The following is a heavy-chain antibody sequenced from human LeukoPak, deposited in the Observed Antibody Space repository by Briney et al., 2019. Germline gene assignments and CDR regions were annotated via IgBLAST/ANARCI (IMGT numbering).Heavy chain of an antibody. CDR1: GYTFTSYG. CDR2: ISANNGDR. D-gene: IGHD7-27*01. V-gene: IGHV1-18*01. Sequence: AASVKVSCKASGYTFTSYGIRWVRQAPGQGLEWMGWISANNGDRSYPERLQGRVTLTTDTSTTTAYMELRSLRSDDTAVYYCARDTGACGNWGLNSCYWGQLALLTVCS. CDR3: ARDTGACGNWGLNSCY. J-gene: IGHJ4*02.